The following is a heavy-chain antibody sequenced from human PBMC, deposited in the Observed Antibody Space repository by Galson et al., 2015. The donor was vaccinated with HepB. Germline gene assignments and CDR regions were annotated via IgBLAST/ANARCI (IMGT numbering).Heavy chain of an antibody. CDR3: ARGFGELSPYFDY. Sequence: SLRLSCAASGFTFSSYSMNWVRQAPGKGLEWVSSISSSSSYIYYADSVKGRFTISRDNAKNSLYLQMNSLRAEDTAVYYCARGFGELSPYFDYWGQGTLVTVSS. CDR2: ISSSSSYI. V-gene: IGHV3-21*01. J-gene: IGHJ4*02. CDR1: GFTFSSYS. D-gene: IGHD3-10*01.